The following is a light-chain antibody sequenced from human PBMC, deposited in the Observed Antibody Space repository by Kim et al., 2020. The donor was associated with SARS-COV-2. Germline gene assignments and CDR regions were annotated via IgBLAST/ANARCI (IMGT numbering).Light chain of an antibody. V-gene: IGKV3-15*01. CDR2: GPS. Sequence: EMVMTQSPATLSVSPGERATLSCRSSQPISSNFAWYQQRPGQAPRLLIYGPSTRATGIPARFSGSGSGTEFTLTISSLQSEDVAVYYCQHYDNRVTFVGGTKVDIK. J-gene: IGKJ4*01. CDR1: QPISSN. CDR3: QHYDNRVT.